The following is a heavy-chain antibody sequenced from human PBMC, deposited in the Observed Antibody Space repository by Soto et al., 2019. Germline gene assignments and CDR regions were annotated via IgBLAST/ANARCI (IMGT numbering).Heavy chain of an antibody. CDR1: GYTFTNYD. V-gene: IGHV1-18*01. D-gene: IGHD2-2*01. CDR2: ISTYNGHT. Sequence: ASVKVPCKASGYTFTNYDISWVRQAPGQGLEWMGWISTYNGHTDYPQKLQGRVTMTTDTSTSTAYMELRSLRSDDTAVYYCARDTSNYFDYWGQGTLVTVSS. CDR3: ARDTSNYFDY. J-gene: IGHJ4*02.